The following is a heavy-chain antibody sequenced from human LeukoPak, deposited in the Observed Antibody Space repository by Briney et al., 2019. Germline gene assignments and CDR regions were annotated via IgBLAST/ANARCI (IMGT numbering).Heavy chain of an antibody. Sequence: ASVKVSCKASGYTFTSYGISWVRQAPGQGLEWMGWISAYNGNTNYAQKLQGRVTMTTDTSTSTAYMYLSSLRSEDTAVYYCARDSLYGVVDYWGQGTLVTVSS. J-gene: IGHJ4*02. CDR2: ISAYNGNT. V-gene: IGHV1-18*01. D-gene: IGHD4-17*01. CDR3: ARDSLYGVVDY. CDR1: GYTFTSYG.